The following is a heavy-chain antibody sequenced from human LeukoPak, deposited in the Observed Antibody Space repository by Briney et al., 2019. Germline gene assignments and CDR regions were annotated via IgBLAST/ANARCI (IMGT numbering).Heavy chain of an antibody. Sequence: SETLSLTCTVSGGSISSYYWSWIRQPAGKGLEWIGRIYTSGSTNYNPSLKSRVTMSVDTSKNQFSLKLSSVTAADTAVYYCAREGLELRPHFWYFDLWGRGTLVTVSS. CDR3: AREGLELRPHFWYFDL. D-gene: IGHD1-7*01. V-gene: IGHV4-4*07. CDR1: GGSISSYY. CDR2: IYTSGST. J-gene: IGHJ2*01.